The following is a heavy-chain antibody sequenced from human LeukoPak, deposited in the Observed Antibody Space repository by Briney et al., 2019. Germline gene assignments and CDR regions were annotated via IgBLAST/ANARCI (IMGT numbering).Heavy chain of an antibody. CDR3: AKARADSSGYSD. Sequence: GGSLRLSCAASGFTFNSYAMSWVRQAPGKGLEWVSGISGSGGSTYYADSVKGRFTISRDNSRNTLYLQMNSLRAEDTAVYYCAKARADSSGYSDWGQGTLVTVSS. J-gene: IGHJ4*02. V-gene: IGHV3-23*01. D-gene: IGHD3-22*01. CDR1: GFTFNSYA. CDR2: ISGSGGST.